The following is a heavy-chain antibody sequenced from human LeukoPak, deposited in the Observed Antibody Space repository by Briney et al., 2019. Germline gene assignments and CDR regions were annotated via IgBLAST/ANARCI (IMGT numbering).Heavy chain of an antibody. CDR1: GFTFSSYS. D-gene: IGHD5-12*01. Sequence: PGGSLRLSCAASGFTFSSYSMNWIRQAPGKGLEWVSSISSSSSYIYYADSVKGRFTISRDNAKNSLYLQMNSLRTEDTAVYFCAKDDAWLRYACWGPGTLVTVSS. CDR3: AKDDAWLRYAC. CDR2: ISSSSSYI. V-gene: IGHV3-21*04. J-gene: IGHJ4*02.